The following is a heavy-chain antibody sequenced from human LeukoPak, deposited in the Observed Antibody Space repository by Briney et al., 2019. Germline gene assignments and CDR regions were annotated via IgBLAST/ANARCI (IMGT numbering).Heavy chain of an antibody. CDR2: IKYDGSQK. J-gene: IGHJ4*02. CDR3: ARDGVSSSPDFDY. CDR1: GFTFSTYW. D-gene: IGHD6-6*01. Sequence: GGPLRLSCGASGFTFSTYWMYWVRQAPGKGLEWVANIKYDGSQKNYVDSVKGRFTISRDNAKNSLYLQMNSLRVEDTAVYYCARDGVSSSPDFDYWGQGTLVSVSS. V-gene: IGHV3-7*01.